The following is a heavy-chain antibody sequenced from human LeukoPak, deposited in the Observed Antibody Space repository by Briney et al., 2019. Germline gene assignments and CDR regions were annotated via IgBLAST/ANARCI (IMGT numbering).Heavy chain of an antibody. CDR3: ARVSGDYPEFFVLY. D-gene: IGHD4-17*01. J-gene: IGHJ4*02. V-gene: IGHV4-30-4*01. CDR1: GGSISSGDYY. CDR2: IHHSGSTY. Sequence: SETLSLTCTVSGGSISSGDYYWSWIRQPPGKGLEWIGYIHHSGSTYYYNPSLKSRVTISVDTSKNQFSLKLSSVTAADTAVYYCARVSGDYPEFFVLYWGRGTLVTVSS.